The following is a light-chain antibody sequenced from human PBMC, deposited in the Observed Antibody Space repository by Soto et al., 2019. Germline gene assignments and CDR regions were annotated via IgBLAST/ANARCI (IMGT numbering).Light chain of an antibody. CDR3: QQSLA. CDR2: GAS. V-gene: IGKV3-20*01. CDR1: QSVSSSY. J-gene: IGKJ1*01. Sequence: EIVLTQSPGTLSLSPGERATLSCRASQSVSSSYLAWYQQKPGQPPRLLIYGASSRATGIPDRFSGSGSGTDFNLTISILELEDFAVYYCQQSLAFGQGTKVEIK.